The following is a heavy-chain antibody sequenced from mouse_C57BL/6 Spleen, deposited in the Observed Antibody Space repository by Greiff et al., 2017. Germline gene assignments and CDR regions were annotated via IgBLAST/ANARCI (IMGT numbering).Heavy chain of an antibody. D-gene: IGHD1-1*01. CDR3: ARGATVVHDY. CDR1: GFTFSDYG. V-gene: IGHV5-17*01. J-gene: IGHJ2*02. Sequence: EVKLVESGGGLVKPGGSLKLSCAASGFTFSDYGLHWVRQAPEKGLEWVAYISSGSSTIYSADTGKGRFTISRDNAKNTLFLQMTSLRSEDTAMYYCARGATVVHDYWGQGTSLTVAS. CDR2: ISSGSSTI.